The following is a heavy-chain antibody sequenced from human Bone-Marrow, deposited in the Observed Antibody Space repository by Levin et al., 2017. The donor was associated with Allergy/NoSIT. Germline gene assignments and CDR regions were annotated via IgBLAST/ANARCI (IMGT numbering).Heavy chain of an antibody. CDR1: GGSVSSGGYS. D-gene: IGHD3-22*01. CDR3: ARDRYYSASRGYHYNYYGMDV. J-gene: IGHJ6*02. V-gene: IGHV4-30-2*01. Sequence: SQTLSLTCVVSGGSVSSGGYSWSWIRQPPGKGLEWIGFTYHNGDSYYNPSLRSRVTISLDMSNNHFSLRLNSVTAADTAVYYCARDRYYSASRGYHYNYYGMDVWGQGTTVTVSS. CDR2: TYHNGDS.